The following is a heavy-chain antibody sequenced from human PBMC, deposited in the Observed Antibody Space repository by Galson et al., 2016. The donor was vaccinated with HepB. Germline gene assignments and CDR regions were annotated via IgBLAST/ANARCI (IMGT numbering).Heavy chain of an antibody. CDR1: GGSVTASPCY. V-gene: IGHV4-39*01. J-gene: IGHJ3*02. CDR2: LSYSGSA. Sequence: ETLSLTCSVSGGSVTASPCYHAWIRQPPGKGLEWIGTLSYSGSAYYNPSLKSHFTISMGASRNQFSLQLTSVTAADTAVYYCARLFASGRKYDAFDIWGQGTVVTVSS. D-gene: IGHD3-10*01. CDR3: ARLFASGRKYDAFDI.